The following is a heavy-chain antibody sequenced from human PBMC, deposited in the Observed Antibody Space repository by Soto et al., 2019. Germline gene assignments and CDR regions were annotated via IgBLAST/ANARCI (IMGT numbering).Heavy chain of an antibody. CDR1: GFTFNTYS. D-gene: IGHD4-17*01. CDR3: ARAGGTTVTGLWHFDS. J-gene: IGHJ4*02. CDR2: IWYDGTQK. V-gene: IGHV3-33*01. Sequence: QVQLEESGGGVVQPGRSLRLSCEASGFTFNTYSMHWVRQPPGKGLEWLAAIWYDGTQKYYADSVKGRFIISRDNSKKTLYLEKNNLRAEDTAVYYCARAGGTTVTGLWHFDSWGQGTLVTVSS.